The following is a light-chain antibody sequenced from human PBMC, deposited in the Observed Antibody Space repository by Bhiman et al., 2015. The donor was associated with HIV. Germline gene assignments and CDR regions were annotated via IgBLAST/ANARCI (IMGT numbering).Light chain of an antibody. V-gene: IGLV6-57*01. J-gene: IGLJ3*02. CDR3: QSYVSSTWV. CDR2: EDY. Sequence: NFMLTQPHSVSESPGKTVTISCTRSSGNIASNYVQWYQQRPGRSPTTVIFEDYQRPSGVPDRFSGSIDSSSNSASLTISGLKTEDEADYYCQSYVSSTWVFGGGTKLTVL. CDR1: SGNIASNY.